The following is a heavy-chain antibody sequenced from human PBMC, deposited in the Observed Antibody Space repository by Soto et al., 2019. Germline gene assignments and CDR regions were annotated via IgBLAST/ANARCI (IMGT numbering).Heavy chain of an antibody. Sequence: EVQLLESGGGLVQPGGSLRLSCAASGFTFSCYAMSWVRQAPGKGLEWVSAISGSGGSTYYADSVKGRFTISRDNSKNTLYLQMNSLRAEDTALYFCAKDVLVAARGWFDPWAQGTLVTVSS. CDR2: ISGSGGST. CDR3: AKDVLVAARGWFDP. J-gene: IGHJ5*02. CDR1: GFTFSCYA. D-gene: IGHD2-15*01. V-gene: IGHV3-23*01.